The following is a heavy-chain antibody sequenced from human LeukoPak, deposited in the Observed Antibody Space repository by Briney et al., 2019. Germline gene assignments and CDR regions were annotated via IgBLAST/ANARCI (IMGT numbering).Heavy chain of an antibody. CDR2: ISGDGTFI. D-gene: IGHD6-6*01. CDR3: ARVAGSSLSRARFDY. Sequence: GGSLRLSCAASGFTFTSYAVNWVRQAPGKGLDWLSAISGDGTFIYYAESVKGRFTISRDNSKSTVYLQMNSLRAEDTAIYYCARVAGSSLSRARFDYWGPGTLVTVSS. V-gene: IGHV3-23*01. CDR1: GFTFTSYA. J-gene: IGHJ4*02.